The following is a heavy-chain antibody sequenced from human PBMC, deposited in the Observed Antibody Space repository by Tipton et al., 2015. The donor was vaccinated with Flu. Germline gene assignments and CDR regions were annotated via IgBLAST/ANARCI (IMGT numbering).Heavy chain of an antibody. CDR2: IDFSGST. Sequence: TLSLTCTVSGDSVSNSDYYWNWIRQEPGKGLEWIGHIDFSGSTHYNPSLKSRLTISIDTSKSQFSLRLNGVTGADTAVYYCAREGPYFYGMDVWGQGTTVTVSS. J-gene: IGHJ6*02. V-gene: IGHV4-31*03. CDR3: AREGPYFYGMDV. CDR1: GDSVSNSDYY.